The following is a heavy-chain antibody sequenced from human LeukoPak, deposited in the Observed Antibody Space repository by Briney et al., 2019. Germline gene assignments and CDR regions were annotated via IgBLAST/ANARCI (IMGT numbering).Heavy chain of an antibody. V-gene: IGHV3-21*01. Sequence: GGSLRLSCAASGFTFNTYAMTWVRQAPGKGLEWVSSISSGSSYIYYADSVKGRFTISRDNAKNSLYLQMNSLRAEDTAVYYCARDKTTIVVPAAPDYWGQGTLVTVSS. CDR3: ARDKTTIVVPAAPDY. D-gene: IGHD2-2*01. J-gene: IGHJ4*02. CDR2: ISSGSSYI. CDR1: GFTFNTYA.